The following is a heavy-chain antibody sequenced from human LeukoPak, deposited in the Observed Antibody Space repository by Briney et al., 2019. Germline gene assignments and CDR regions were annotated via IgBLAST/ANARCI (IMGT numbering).Heavy chain of an antibody. D-gene: IGHD3-16*02. CDR3: ARGQRGDYLWGSYRYPFEN. J-gene: IGHJ4*02. CDR2: MNPNSGNT. CDR1: GYTFTSYD. Sequence: ASVKVSCKASGYTFTSYDINWVRQATGQGPEWLGWMNPNSGNTGYAQKFQGRVTMTGNTSITTAYMELSSLRSEDTAVYYCARGQRGDYLWGSYRYPFENWGQGNLVTVSS. V-gene: IGHV1-8*01.